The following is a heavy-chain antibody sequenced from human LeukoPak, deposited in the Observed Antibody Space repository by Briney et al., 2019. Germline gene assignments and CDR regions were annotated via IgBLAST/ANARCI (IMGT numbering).Heavy chain of an antibody. D-gene: IGHD3-10*01. J-gene: IGHJ4*02. CDR2: IYYSGST. CDR1: GGSISSSGYC. V-gene: IGHV4-39*07. CDR3: ARDHSWFGEFDY. Sequence: SETLSLTCTVSGGSISSSGYCWGWIRQPPGRGLEWMGSIYYSGSTYYNPSLKSRVTISVDTSKNQFSLKLSSVTAADTAVYYCARDHSWFGEFDYWGQGTLVTVSS.